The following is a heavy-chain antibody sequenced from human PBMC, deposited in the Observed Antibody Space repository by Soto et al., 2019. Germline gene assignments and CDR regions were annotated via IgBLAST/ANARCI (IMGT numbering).Heavy chain of an antibody. V-gene: IGHV4-31*03. CDR3: ARERSQAGTWRCYFDY. CDR2: IYYSGST. CDR1: GGSISSGGYY. D-gene: IGHD6-13*01. Sequence: QVQLQESGPGLVKPSQTLSLTCTVSGGSISSGGYYWSWIRQHPGKGLGRIGYIYYSGSTYYNPSLMSRVTISVNTSKNQFSLKLSSVTAADTAVYYCARERSQAGTWRCYFDYWGQGTLVTVSS. J-gene: IGHJ4*02.